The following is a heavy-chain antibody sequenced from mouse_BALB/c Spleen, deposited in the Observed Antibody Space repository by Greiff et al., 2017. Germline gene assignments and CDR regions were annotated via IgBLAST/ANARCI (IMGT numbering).Heavy chain of an antibody. D-gene: IGHD2-4*01. V-gene: IGHV2-6-7*01. CDR3: ARVDYDRDYAMDY. J-gene: IGHJ4*01. Sequence: VQLKESGPGLVAPSQSLSITCTVSGFSLTGYGVNWVRQPPGKGLEWLGMIWGDGSTDYNSALKSRLSISKDNSKSQVFLKMNSLQTDDTARYYCARVDYDRDYAMDYWGQGTSVTVSS. CDR2: IWGDGST. CDR1: GFSLTGYG.